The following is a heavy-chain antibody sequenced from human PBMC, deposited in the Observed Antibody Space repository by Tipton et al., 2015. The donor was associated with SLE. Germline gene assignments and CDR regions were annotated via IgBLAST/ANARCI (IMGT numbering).Heavy chain of an antibody. D-gene: IGHD6-13*01. Sequence: QSGAAVKKPGASVKVSCKASGYTFTDYYIHWVRQAPGQGLEWMGWINPKSGDTDSAQKFQGRVTMTGDTSISTAYMELSRLRSDDTAVYFCAVFSSSLKFYYFDYWGQGTLVTVSS. CDR1: GYTFTDYY. V-gene: IGHV1-2*02. J-gene: IGHJ4*02. CDR2: INPKSGDT. CDR3: AVFSSSLKFYYFDY.